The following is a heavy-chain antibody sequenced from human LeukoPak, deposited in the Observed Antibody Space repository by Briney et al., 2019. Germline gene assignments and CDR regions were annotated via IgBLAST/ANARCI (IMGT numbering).Heavy chain of an antibody. CDR1: GFSFSSYG. CDR3: AKGVDTATLHGAFDI. CDR2: ISFDGSYK. D-gene: IGHD5-18*01. J-gene: IGHJ3*02. Sequence: GGSLRLSCAASGFSFSSYGMHWVRQAPGKGLEWVGDISFDGSYKYYADSVKGRFTISRDNSKNTLYLQMNSLRAEDTAVYYCAKGVDTATLHGAFDIWGQGTMVTVSS. V-gene: IGHV3-30*18.